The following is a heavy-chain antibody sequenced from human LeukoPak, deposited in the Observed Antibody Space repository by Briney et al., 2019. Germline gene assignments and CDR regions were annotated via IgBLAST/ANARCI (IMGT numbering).Heavy chain of an antibody. J-gene: IGHJ4*02. CDR3: AREESGSYPPADY. D-gene: IGHD1-26*01. V-gene: IGHV1-2*02. Sequence: GASVKVSCTASRYTFTGYYMHWVRQAPGQALEWMGWINPNSGGTNYAQKFQGRVTMTRDTSISTAYMELSRLRSDDTAVYYCAREESGSYPPADYWGQGTLVTVSS. CDR1: RYTFTGYY. CDR2: INPNSGGT.